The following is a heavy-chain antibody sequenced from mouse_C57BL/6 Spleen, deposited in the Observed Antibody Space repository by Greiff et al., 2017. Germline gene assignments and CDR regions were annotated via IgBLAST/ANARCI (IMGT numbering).Heavy chain of an antibody. CDR3: ARCNWDGY. D-gene: IGHD4-1*02. CDR1: GYTFTSYW. CDR2: IDPSDSYT. J-gene: IGHJ2*01. Sequence: QVQLQQPGAELVRPGTSVKLSCKASGYTFTSYWMHWVKQRPGQGLEWIGVIDPSDSYTNYNQKFKGKATLTVDTSSSTAYMQLSSLTSEDSAVYYCARCNWDGYWGQGTTLTVSS. V-gene: IGHV1-59*01.